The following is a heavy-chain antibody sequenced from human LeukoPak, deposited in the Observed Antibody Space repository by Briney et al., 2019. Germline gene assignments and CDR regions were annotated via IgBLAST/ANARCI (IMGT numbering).Heavy chain of an antibody. J-gene: IGHJ4*02. CDR2: INPNSGGT. Sequence: GASVKVSCKASGYTFTGYYMHWVRQAPGQGLEWMGWINPNSGGTNYAQKFQGRVTMTRDTSISTAYMELSRLRSDDTAVYYCARDLLIGSWYYSFDYWGQGTLVAVSS. CDR3: ARDLLIGSWYYSFDY. CDR1: GYTFTGYY. D-gene: IGHD6-13*01. V-gene: IGHV1-2*02.